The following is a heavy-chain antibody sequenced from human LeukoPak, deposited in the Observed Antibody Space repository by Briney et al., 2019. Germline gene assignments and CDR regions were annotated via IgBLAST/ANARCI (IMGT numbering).Heavy chain of an antibody. CDR1: GYTFTAYL. J-gene: IGHJ4*02. CDR2: INPNRGET. D-gene: IGHD3-10*01. V-gene: IGHV1-2*02. CDR3: VRSPTSGTYYNRPYYFDY. Sequence: GASVKVSCEASGYTFTAYLLHWVRQAPGQGLEWMGWINPNRGETDYAQNFQGRVTMTRDTSINTAYMDLNRLRPDDTAVYYCVRSPTSGTYYNRPYYFDYWGQGTLVTVSS.